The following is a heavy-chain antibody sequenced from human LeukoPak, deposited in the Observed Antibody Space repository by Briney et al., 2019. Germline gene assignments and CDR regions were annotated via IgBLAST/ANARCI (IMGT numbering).Heavy chain of an antibody. J-gene: IGHJ4*02. CDR2: IRSNLYGGTP. CDR1: GFTFGDYA. CDR3: TRDQTPYY. V-gene: IGHV3-49*04. Sequence: GGSLRLSCTASGFTFGDYAMTWVRQAPGKGLEWVGFIRSNLYGGTPEYAASVKGRSTISRDDSNSIAYLEMDSLKTDDTAVYYCTRDQTPYYWGQGTLVTVSS.